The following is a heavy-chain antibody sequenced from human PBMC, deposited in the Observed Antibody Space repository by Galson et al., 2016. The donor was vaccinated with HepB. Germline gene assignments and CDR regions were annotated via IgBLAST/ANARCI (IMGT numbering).Heavy chain of an antibody. J-gene: IGHJ4*02. V-gene: IGHV1-46*01. D-gene: IGHD3-3*01. CDR2: INPSGGST. CDR1: GYTFTSYY. Sequence: SVKVSCKASGYTFTSYYMHWVRQAPGQGLEWMGIINPSGGSTSYAQKFQGRVTMTRDTSTTTVYMELSSLRSEDTAVYYCAREESLGVVIFDYWGQGTLVTVSS. CDR3: AREESLGVVIFDY.